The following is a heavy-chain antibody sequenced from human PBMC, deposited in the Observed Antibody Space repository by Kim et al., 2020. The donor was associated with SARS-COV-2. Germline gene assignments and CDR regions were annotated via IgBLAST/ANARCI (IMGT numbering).Heavy chain of an antibody. V-gene: IGHV3-23*01. Sequence: GGSLRLSCTASGFTFSICDMSWVRQAPGKGLEWVSSISAGGDRTYYADSVKGRFTISRDNSKSTLYLQINSLRAEDTAVYYCASLGQSYYASGSYGDNWGQGTLVTVSS. CDR2: ISAGGDRT. CDR3: ASLGQSYYASGSYGDN. J-gene: IGHJ4*02. D-gene: IGHD3-10*01. CDR1: GFTFSICD.